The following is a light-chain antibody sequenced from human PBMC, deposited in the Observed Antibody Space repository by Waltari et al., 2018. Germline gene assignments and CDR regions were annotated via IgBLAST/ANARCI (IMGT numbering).Light chain of an antibody. Sequence: DIVMTQSPDSLAVSLGERATIHCKSSQSVLYSATNKNYLAWYQQKPGQPPKLLIYWASTRESGVPDRFSGSGSGTDFTLTISSLQAEDVAVYYCQQYYSTPPLTFGGRTKVEIK. CDR1: QSVLYSATNKNY. CDR3: QQYYSTPPLT. CDR2: WAS. V-gene: IGKV4-1*01. J-gene: IGKJ4*01.